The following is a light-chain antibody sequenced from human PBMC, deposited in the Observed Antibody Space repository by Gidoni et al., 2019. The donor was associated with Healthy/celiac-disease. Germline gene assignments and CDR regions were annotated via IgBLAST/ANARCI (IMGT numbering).Light chain of an antibody. CDR3: QQYNSYWT. Sequence: DIQMTQSPSTPSASVGDRVTITCRASQSISSWLAWYPQKPGKAPKLLIYKASSLESGVPSRFSGSGSGTEFTLTISSLQPDDFATYYCQQYNSYWTFGQGTKVEIK. J-gene: IGKJ1*01. CDR2: KAS. CDR1: QSISSW. V-gene: IGKV1-5*03.